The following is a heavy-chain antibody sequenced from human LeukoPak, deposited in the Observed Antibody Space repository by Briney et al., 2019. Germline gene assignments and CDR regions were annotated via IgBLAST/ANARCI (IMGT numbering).Heavy chain of an antibody. J-gene: IGHJ4*02. Sequence: PSQTLSLTCAVSGGSISSGGHSWSWIRQPPGKGLEWIGYIYHSGSTYYNPSLKSRVTISVDRSKNQFSLKLSSVTAADTAVYYCASLFYYGSGSYLDYWGQGTLVTVSS. CDR1: GGSISSGGHS. CDR3: ASLFYYGSGSYLDY. CDR2: IYHSGST. D-gene: IGHD3-10*01. V-gene: IGHV4-30-2*01.